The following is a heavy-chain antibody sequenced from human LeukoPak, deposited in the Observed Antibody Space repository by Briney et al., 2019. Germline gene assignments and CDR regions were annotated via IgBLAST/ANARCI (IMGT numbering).Heavy chain of an antibody. D-gene: IGHD4-23*01. J-gene: IGHJ4*02. CDR1: GFTFSSYE. CDR3: ARAEGNSPRSRYFDY. V-gene: IGHV3-48*03. Sequence: GGSLRLSCAASGFTFSSYEMNWVRQAPGKGLEWVSYISSSGSTIYYADSVKGRFTISRDNAKNSLYLQMNSLRAEDTAVYYCARAEGNSPRSRYFDYWGQGTLVTVSS. CDR2: ISSSGSTI.